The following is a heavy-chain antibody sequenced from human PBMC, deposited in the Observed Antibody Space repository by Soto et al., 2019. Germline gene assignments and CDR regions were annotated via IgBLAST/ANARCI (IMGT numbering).Heavy chain of an antibody. V-gene: IGHV4-30-4*01. D-gene: IGHD3-22*01. CDR3: ARKTHCRRYDSSGYCSAFDI. CDR1: GGSISSGDYY. Sequence: QVQLQESGPGLVKPSQTLSLTCTVSGGSISSGDYYWSWIRQPPGKGLEWIGYIYYSGSTYYNPSLKSRVTISVDTSKNQSSLKLSSVTAADTAVYYCARKTHCRRYDSSGYCSAFDIWGQGTMVTVSS. CDR2: IYYSGST. J-gene: IGHJ3*02.